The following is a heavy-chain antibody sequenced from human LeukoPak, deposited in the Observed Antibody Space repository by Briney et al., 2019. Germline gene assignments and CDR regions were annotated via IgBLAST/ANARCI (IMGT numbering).Heavy chain of an antibody. Sequence: GSLRLSCAASGFTFSDYYMSWIRQPPGKGLEWIGEINHSGSTNYNPSLKSRVTISVDTSKNQFSLKLNSVTAADTAVYYCARGPYCSSSSCSYGLDVWGQGTTVTVSS. J-gene: IGHJ6*02. CDR1: GFTFSDYY. V-gene: IGHV4-34*01. CDR3: ARGPYCSSSSCSYGLDV. CDR2: INHSGST. D-gene: IGHD2-2*01.